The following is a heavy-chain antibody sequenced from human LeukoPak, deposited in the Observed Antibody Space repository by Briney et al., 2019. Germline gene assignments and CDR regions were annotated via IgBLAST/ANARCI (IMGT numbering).Heavy chain of an antibody. V-gene: IGHV4-39*01. J-gene: IGHJ4*02. Sequence: SETLSLTCTVSGGSISSSSYYWGWIRQPPGKGLEWIGSIYYTGSTYYNPSLKSRVTISVDTSKNQFSLNLRSVTAADTAVYYCAPSGYSFGRARWVDSWGQGTLVTVSS. CDR3: APSGYSFGRARWVDS. CDR1: GGSISSSSYY. D-gene: IGHD5-18*01. CDR2: IYYTGST.